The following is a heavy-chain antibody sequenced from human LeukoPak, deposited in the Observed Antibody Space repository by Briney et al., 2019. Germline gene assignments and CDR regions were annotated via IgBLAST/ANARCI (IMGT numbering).Heavy chain of an antibody. Sequence: GGTLRLSCAASGFTFSTYGMSWVRQAPGKGLEWVSSISGSGGTTYDADSVKGRFTISRDNAKNSLYLQMNSLRAEDTAVYYCARGNYDILTGYLRGAFDIWGQGTMVTVSS. CDR2: ISGSGGTT. J-gene: IGHJ3*02. CDR3: ARGNYDILTGYLRGAFDI. D-gene: IGHD3-9*01. V-gene: IGHV3-23*01. CDR1: GFTFSTYG.